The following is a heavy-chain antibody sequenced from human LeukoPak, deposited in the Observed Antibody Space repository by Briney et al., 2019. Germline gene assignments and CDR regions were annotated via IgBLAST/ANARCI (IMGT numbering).Heavy chain of an antibody. CDR2: INPNSGNT. V-gene: IGHV1-18*04. J-gene: IGHJ6*03. Sequence: ASVKVSFKASGYTFTVYYMHWVRQAPGQGLEGMGWINPNSGNTNYAQKLQGRVTMTTDTSTSTAYMELRSLRSDDTAVYYCARDAGYLYCSGGSCSYMDVWGKGTTVTVSS. CDR3: ARDAGYLYCSGGSCSYMDV. CDR1: GYTFTVYY. D-gene: IGHD2-15*01.